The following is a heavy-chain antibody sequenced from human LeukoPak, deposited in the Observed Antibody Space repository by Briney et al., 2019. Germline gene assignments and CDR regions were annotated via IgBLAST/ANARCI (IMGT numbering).Heavy chain of an antibody. D-gene: IGHD6-19*01. J-gene: IGHJ4*02. Sequence: ASVKASCKASGGTFSSYAISWVRQGPGQGLEWMGGIIPIFGTANYAQKFQGRFTITTDESTNTAYMELSPLRFEDTAVYYCARGDNNGWYSDYWGQGTLVTVSS. V-gene: IGHV1-69*05. CDR3: ARGDNNGWYSDY. CDR1: GGTFSSYA. CDR2: IIPIFGTA.